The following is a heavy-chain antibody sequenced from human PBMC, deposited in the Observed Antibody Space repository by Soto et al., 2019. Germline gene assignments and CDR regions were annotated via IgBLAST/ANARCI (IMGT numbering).Heavy chain of an antibody. Sequence: PSETLSLTCTVSGGSISSSSYYWGWIRQPPGKGLEWIGSIYYSGSTYYNPSLKSRVTISVDTSKNQFSLKLSSVTAADTAVYYCARQSIEPSKYYYYYGMDVWGQGTTVTISS. CDR2: IYYSGST. D-gene: IGHD2-2*01. V-gene: IGHV4-39*01. J-gene: IGHJ6*02. CDR3: ARQSIEPSKYYYYYGMDV. CDR1: GGSISSSSYY.